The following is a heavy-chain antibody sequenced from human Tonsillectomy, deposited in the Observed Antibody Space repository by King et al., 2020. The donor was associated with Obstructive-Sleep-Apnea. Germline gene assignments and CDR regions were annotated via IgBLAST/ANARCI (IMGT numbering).Heavy chain of an antibody. CDR1: SGSISSHY. CDR2: IYYSGST. J-gene: IGHJ5*02. CDR3: ARLLWFGELHWFDP. V-gene: IGHV4-59*08. D-gene: IGHD3-10*01. Sequence: QLQESGPGLVKPSETLSLTCTVSSGSISSHYWIWIRQPPGKGLEWIGNIYYSGSTNNNPSLKSRVTISVDTSKSQISLKLSSGTAADTAVYYCARLLWFGELHWFDPWGQGTLVTVSS.